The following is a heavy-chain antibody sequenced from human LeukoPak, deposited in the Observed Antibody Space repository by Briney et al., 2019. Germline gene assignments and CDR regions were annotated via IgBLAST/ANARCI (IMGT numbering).Heavy chain of an antibody. CDR1: GFTFSSYA. Sequence: PGGSLRLSCAASGFTFSSYAMSWVRQAPGKGLEWVSAISGSGGSTYYADSVKGRFTISRDNSKNTLYLQMNSLRAEDTAVYYCAKDLRYCSGGSCLGYYYGMDVWGQGTTVTVSS. V-gene: IGHV3-23*01. D-gene: IGHD2-15*01. CDR3: AKDLRYCSGGSCLGYYYGMDV. CDR2: ISGSGGST. J-gene: IGHJ6*02.